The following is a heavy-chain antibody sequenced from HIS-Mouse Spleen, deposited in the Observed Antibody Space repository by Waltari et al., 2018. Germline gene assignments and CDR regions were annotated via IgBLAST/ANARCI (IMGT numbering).Heavy chain of an antibody. J-gene: IGHJ4*02. V-gene: IGHV4-34*01. CDR3: ARATFGIAAAGTSYFDY. Sequence: NYNPSLKSRVTISVDTSKNQFSLKLSSVTAADTAVYYCARATFGIAAAGTSYFDYWGQGTLVTVSS. D-gene: IGHD6-13*01.